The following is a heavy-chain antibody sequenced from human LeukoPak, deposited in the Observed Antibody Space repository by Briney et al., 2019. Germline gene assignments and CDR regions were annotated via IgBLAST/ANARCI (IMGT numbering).Heavy chain of an antibody. CDR3: AKDVKIAGFWSGYYDY. V-gene: IGHV3-30*02. J-gene: IGHJ4*02. Sequence: GGSLRLSCAASGFTFSSYGMHWVRQAPGKGLEWVAFIRYDGSNKYYADSVKGRFTISRDNSKNTLYLQMNSLRAEDTAVYYCAKDVKIAGFWSGYYDYWGQGTLVTVSS. CDR2: IRYDGSNK. CDR1: GFTFSSYG. D-gene: IGHD3-3*01.